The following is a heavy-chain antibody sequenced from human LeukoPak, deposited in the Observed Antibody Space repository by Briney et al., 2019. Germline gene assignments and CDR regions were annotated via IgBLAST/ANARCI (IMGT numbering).Heavy chain of an antibody. J-gene: IGHJ6*02. CDR1: GFTFSSYW. CDR3: AKDTVVVPAAMSYYYYGMDV. D-gene: IGHD2-2*01. Sequence: GGSLRLSCAASGFTFSSYWMSWVRQAPGKGLEWVANIKQDGSEKYYVDSVKGRFTISRDNAKNSLYLQMNSLRAEDTAVYYCAKDTVVVPAAMSYYYYGMDVWGQGTTVTVSS. V-gene: IGHV3-7*03. CDR2: IKQDGSEK.